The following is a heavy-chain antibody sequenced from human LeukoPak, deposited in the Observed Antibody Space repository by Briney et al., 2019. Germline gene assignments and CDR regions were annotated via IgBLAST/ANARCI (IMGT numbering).Heavy chain of an antibody. CDR1: GFTFSSYA. V-gene: IGHV3-30-3*01. CDR3: ARENRHPFGWGLVHKLSFDP. D-gene: IGHD3-3*01. CDR2: ISYDGSNK. Sequence: GGSLRLSCAASGFTFSSYAMHWVRQAPGKGLEWVAVISYDGSNKYYADSVKGRFTISRDNSKNTLYLQMNSLRAEDTAVYYCARENRHPFGWGLVHKLSFDPWGQGTLVTVSS. J-gene: IGHJ5*02.